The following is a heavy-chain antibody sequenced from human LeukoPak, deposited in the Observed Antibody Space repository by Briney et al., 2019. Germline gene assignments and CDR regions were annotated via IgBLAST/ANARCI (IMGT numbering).Heavy chain of an antibody. D-gene: IGHD5-18*01. CDR1: GGSISSYY. CDR3: ARVVDTASALDV. Sequence: SETLSLTCTVSGGSISSYYWSWIRQPPGKGLEWIGYIYYSGSTNYNPSLKSRVTISVDTSKNQFSLKLSSVTAADTAVYYCARVVDTASALDVWGKGTTVTVSS. CDR2: IYYSGST. J-gene: IGHJ6*04. V-gene: IGHV4-59*01.